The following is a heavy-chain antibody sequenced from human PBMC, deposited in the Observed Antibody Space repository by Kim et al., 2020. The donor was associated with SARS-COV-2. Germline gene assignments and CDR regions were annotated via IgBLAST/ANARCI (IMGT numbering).Heavy chain of an antibody. Sequence: GGSLRLSCEASGLTFSNYWVHWVRQAPGKGLVWVPRISRDGSTTDYADSVKGRFTISRDNAKNTLYLQMNSLRAEDTAVYYCAIVPTVTLFDCWGQGTLV. CDR3: AIVPTVTLFDC. CDR1: GLTFSNYW. CDR2: ISRDGSTT. D-gene: IGHD4-17*01. J-gene: IGHJ4*02. V-gene: IGHV3-74*01.